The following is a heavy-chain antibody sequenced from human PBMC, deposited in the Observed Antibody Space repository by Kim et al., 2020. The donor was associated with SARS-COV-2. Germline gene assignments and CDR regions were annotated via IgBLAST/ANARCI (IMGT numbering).Heavy chain of an antibody. CDR1: GFTFSSYA. CDR3: ATQPGSIQIMITFGGVIPRTNYFDY. CDR2: ISGSGGST. V-gene: IGHV3-23*01. J-gene: IGHJ4*02. D-gene: IGHD3-16*02. Sequence: GGSLRLSCAASGFTFSSYAMSWVRQAPGKGLEWVSAISGSGGSTYYADSVKGRFTISRDNSKNTLYLQMNSLRAEDTAVYYCATQPGSIQIMITFGGVIPRTNYFDYWGQGTLVTVSS.